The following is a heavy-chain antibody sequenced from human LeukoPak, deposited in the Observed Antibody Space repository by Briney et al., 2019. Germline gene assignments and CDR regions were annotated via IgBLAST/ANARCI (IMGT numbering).Heavy chain of an antibody. CDR2: IYYSGST. CDR3: ARPLLGAFDI. Sequence: SETLSLTCTVSGGSISSYYWSWTRQPPGKGLEWIGYIYYSGSTNYNPSLKSRVTISVDTSKNQFSLKLSSVTAADTAVYYCARPLLGAFDIWGQGTMVTVSS. CDR1: GGSISSYY. J-gene: IGHJ3*02. V-gene: IGHV4-59*08.